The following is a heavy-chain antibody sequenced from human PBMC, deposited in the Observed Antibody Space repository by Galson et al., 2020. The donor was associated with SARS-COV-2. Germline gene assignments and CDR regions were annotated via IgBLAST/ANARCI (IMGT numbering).Heavy chain of an antibody. CDR2: IYYNGNT. CDR3: ARLRVGIFGVISNGHNYGLDV. CDR1: GDSISTSNYY. D-gene: IGHD3-3*01. J-gene: IGHJ6*02. Sequence: SETLSLTCTVSGDSISTSNYYWGWIRQPPGKGLEWIGSIYYNGNTYYNPSLKSRVTMSIGASKKQFSLKVSSVTAADTAVYYCARLRVGIFGVISNGHNYGLDVWGQGTTVIVSS. V-gene: IGHV4-39*01.